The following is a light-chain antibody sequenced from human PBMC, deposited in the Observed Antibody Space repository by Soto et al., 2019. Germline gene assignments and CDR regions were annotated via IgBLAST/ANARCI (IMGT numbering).Light chain of an antibody. V-gene: IGKV3-15*01. CDR1: QRVSNH. CDR2: GAS. J-gene: IGKJ1*01. CDR3: QHYFSWPRT. Sequence: EVVMTQSPATLSVSPGEGATLSCRASQRVSNHLAWYQQRPGQATRVLIYGASTRATGIPARFSGSGSVTEFTLTISSLQSEDFALSYCQHYFSWPRTFGQGTQVEIK.